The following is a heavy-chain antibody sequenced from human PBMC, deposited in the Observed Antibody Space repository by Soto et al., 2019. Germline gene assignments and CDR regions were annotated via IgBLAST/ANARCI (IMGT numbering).Heavy chain of an antibody. Sequence: SVKVSCKDSRVTFRSYALSWVRQAPGQGLEWMGGIIPIFGTANYAQKFQGRVTSTADESTSTAYMELSSLRSEDTAVYYCARHPRSDRGYWGYDGHYCSSGSCYPLDYWGQGTLVTVST. CDR1: RVTFRSYA. CDR2: IIPIFGTA. D-gene: IGHD2-15*01. CDR3: ARHPRSDRGYWGYDGHYCSSGSCYPLDY. V-gene: IGHV1-69*13. J-gene: IGHJ4*02.